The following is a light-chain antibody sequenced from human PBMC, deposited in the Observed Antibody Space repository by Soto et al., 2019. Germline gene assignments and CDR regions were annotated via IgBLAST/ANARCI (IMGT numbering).Light chain of an antibody. V-gene: IGLV1-40*01. CDR2: GNS. J-gene: IGLJ1*01. CDR1: SSNIGAGYD. CDR3: QSYDRSLSYV. Sequence: QSVLTQPPSVSGAPGQRVTISCTGSSSNIGAGYDVHWYQQLPGTAPKLLIYGNSNRPSGVPDRFSGSKSGTSASLAITGLQAEDEADSYCQSYDRSLSYVFGTGTKVP.